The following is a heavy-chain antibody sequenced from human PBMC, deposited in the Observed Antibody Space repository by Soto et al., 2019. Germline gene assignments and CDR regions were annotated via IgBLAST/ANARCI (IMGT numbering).Heavy chain of an antibody. CDR2: IIPIFGKA. J-gene: IGHJ6*02. Sequence: QVQLVQSGAEVKKPGSSVNVSCKASGGTFSSYAISWVRQAPGQGLEWMGGIIPIFGKANYAQKFQGRVTITADEATSTAYMELSSLRSEDTAVYYCARSGVVGATYYYYYGMDVWGQGTTVTVSS. CDR3: ARSGVVGATYYYYYGMDV. V-gene: IGHV1-69*01. CDR1: GGTFSSYA. D-gene: IGHD1-26*01.